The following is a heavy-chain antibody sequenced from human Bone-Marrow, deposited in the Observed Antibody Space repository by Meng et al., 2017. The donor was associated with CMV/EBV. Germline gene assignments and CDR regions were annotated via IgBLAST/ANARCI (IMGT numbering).Heavy chain of an antibody. V-gene: IGHV1-69*05. CDR2: IIPIFGTA. D-gene: IGHD3-3*01. J-gene: IGHJ6*02. CDR1: GGTFSSYA. Sequence: SVKVSCKASGGTFSSYAISWVRQAPGQGLEWMGGIIPIFGTANYAQKFQGRVTITTDESTSTAYMELSSLRSEDTAVYYCARGGVWDFWSGYHSSYYYGMDVWGQGTTVTVSS. CDR3: ARGGVWDFWSGYHSSYYYGMDV.